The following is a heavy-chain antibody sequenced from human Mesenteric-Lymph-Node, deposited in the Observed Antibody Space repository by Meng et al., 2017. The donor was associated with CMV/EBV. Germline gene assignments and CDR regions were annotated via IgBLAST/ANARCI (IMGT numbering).Heavy chain of an antibody. V-gene: IGHV3-30*02. CDR3: AKDKGRWPARLYYFDL. CDR1: GFTFSGSG. CDR2: IRYDGTNK. Sequence: GESLKISCVASGFTFSGSGMQWVRQAPGKGLEWVAFIRYDGTNKYYADSVEGRFTVSRDNSKNTLYLQMSSLRPDDTAVYYCAKDKGRWPARLYYFDLWGQGTAVTVSS. D-gene: IGHD2-2*02. J-gene: IGHJ4*02.